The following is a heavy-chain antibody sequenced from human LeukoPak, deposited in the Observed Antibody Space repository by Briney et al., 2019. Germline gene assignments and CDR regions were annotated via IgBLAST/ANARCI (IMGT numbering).Heavy chain of an antibody. J-gene: IGHJ4*02. Sequence: GGSLRLSCAASGLTFSSYEMNWVRQAPGKGLEWVSYISSSGSTIYYADSVKGRFTISRDNAKNSLYLQMNSLRAEDTAVYYCAREGGEWGLLRTFDYWGQGTLVTVSS. CDR2: ISSSGSTI. CDR1: GLTFSSYE. D-gene: IGHD1-26*01. V-gene: IGHV3-48*03. CDR3: AREGGEWGLLRTFDY.